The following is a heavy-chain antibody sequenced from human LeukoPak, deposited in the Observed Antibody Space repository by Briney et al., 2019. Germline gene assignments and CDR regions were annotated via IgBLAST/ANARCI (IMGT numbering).Heavy chain of an antibody. Sequence: ASVKVSCKASGYTFTSSYDINWVRQAPGQGLEWIGWMNTCSGITGYTQKLQGRVTMTRDTSISTAYMELSSLTSEDTAVYFCARENVNRGSSWGYDYFGMDVWGQGTAVTVSS. V-gene: IGHV1-8*01. CDR1: GYTFTSSYD. CDR3: ARENVNRGSSWGYDYFGMDV. J-gene: IGHJ6*02. D-gene: IGHD6-13*01. CDR2: MNTCSGIT.